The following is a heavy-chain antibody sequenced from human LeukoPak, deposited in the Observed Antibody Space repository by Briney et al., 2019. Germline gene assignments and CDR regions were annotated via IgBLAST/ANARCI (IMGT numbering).Heavy chain of an antibody. CDR1: GLTFSSYA. CDR2: ISGSGGST. Sequence: PGGSLRLSCAASGLTFSSYAMSWVRQAPGKGLEWVSAISGSGGSTYYADSVKGRFTISRDNSKNTLYLQMNSLRAEDTAVYYCAKQGYYGSGSYEFDYWGRGTLVTVSS. V-gene: IGHV3-23*01. CDR3: AKQGYYGSGSYEFDY. D-gene: IGHD3-10*01. J-gene: IGHJ4*02.